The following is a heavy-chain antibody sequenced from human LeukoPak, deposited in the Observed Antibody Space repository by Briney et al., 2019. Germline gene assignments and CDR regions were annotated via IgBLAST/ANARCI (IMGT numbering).Heavy chain of an antibody. Sequence: SETLSLTCTVSGYSISSGYYWGWIRQPPGKGLEWIGSIYHSGSTYYNPSLKSRVTISVDTSKNQFSLKLSSVTAADTAVYYCAREYYYDSSGWESSDYWGQGTLVTVSS. V-gene: IGHV4-38-2*02. CDR3: AREYYYDSSGWESSDY. CDR1: GYSISSGYY. J-gene: IGHJ4*02. D-gene: IGHD3-22*01. CDR2: IYHSGST.